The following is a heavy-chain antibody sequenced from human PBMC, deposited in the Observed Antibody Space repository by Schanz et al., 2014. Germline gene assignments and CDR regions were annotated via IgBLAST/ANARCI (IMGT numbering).Heavy chain of an antibody. CDR3: ARGGSMVQEISFAY. J-gene: IGHJ4*02. CDR1: GGTFSSDT. D-gene: IGHD3-10*01. Sequence: QLQLVQSGAEVKKPGSSVKVSCKASGGTFSSDTFSWVRQAPGQGLEWMGRIVPIAGITNYAQRFQGRVTITADKSSDTAYMELSSLRSEDTAVYYCARGGSMVQEISFAYWGQGSLVTVSS. CDR2: IVPIAGIT. V-gene: IGHV1-69*02.